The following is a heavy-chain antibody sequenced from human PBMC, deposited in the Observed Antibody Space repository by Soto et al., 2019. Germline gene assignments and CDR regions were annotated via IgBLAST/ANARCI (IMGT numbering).Heavy chain of an antibody. J-gene: IGHJ5*02. V-gene: IGHV1-2*02. CDR3: ARGVTSGIVGAYNWFDP. Sequence: ASVKVSCKASGYTFIGHYMHWVRQAPGQGLEWMGWINTQAGGTSYAQKFQGRVTMTRDTSISTAYMELSRLRSDDTAVYYCARGVTSGIVGAYNWFDPWGQGTLVTVSS. CDR1: GYTFIGHY. D-gene: IGHD1-26*01. CDR2: INTQAGGT.